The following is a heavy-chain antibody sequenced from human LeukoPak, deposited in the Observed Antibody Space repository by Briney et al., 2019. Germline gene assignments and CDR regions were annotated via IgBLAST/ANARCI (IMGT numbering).Heavy chain of an antibody. V-gene: IGHV1-69*13. CDR3: AMSDTAMAESFVYYFDY. D-gene: IGHD5-18*01. CDR2: IIPIFGTA. J-gene: IGHJ4*02. Sequence: SVKVSCKASGGTFSSYAISWVRQAPGQGLEWMGGIIPIFGTANYAQKFQGRVTITADESTSTAYMELSSLRSEDTAVYYCAMSDTAMAESFVYYFDYWGQGTLVTVSS. CDR1: GGTFSSYA.